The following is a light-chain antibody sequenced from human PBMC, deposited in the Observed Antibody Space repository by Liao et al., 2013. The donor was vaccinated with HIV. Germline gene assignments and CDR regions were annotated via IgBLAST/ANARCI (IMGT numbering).Light chain of an antibody. J-gene: IGLJ2*01. V-gene: IGLV3-21*01. CDR1: NIGRKG. CDR3: QAWDSSTVV. CDR2: YDS. Sequence: SYVLTQPPSVSVAPGKTAILTCGGDNIGRKGVHWFQQKPGQAPVLVLYYDSDRPSGIPERFSGSSSGTTVTLTISGVQAEDEADYYCQAWDSSTVVFGGGTKLTVL.